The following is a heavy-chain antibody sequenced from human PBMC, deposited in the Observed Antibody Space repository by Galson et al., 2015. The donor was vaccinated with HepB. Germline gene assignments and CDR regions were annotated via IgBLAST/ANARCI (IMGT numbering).Heavy chain of an antibody. CDR1: GFTFSDFA. D-gene: IGHD3-10*01. Sequence: SLRLSCAASGFTFSDFAMHWVRQASGKGLEWVGRIRSKGNSNATAYAASVKGGFTISRDDSKNTAYLQMNNLKTEDTAVYYCSTNYYGSGSRTLYYFDYWGQGTLVTVSS. J-gene: IGHJ4*02. CDR3: STNYYGSGSRTLYYFDY. CDR2: IRSKGNSNAT. V-gene: IGHV3-73*01.